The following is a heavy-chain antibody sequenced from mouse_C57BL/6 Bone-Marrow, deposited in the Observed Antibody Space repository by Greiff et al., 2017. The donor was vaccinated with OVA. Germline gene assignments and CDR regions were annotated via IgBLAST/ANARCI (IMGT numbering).Heavy chain of an antibody. CDR3: ARRITWLRRRGYAMDY. Sequence: QVQLQQPGAELVKPGASVKLSCKASGYTFTSYWMQWVKQRPGQGLEWIGEIDTSDSYTNYNQKFKGKATLTVDTSSSTAYMQLSSLTSEDSAVYYGARRITWLRRRGYAMDYWGQGTSVTVSS. CDR2: IDTSDSYT. CDR1: GYTFTSYW. D-gene: IGHD2-2*01. J-gene: IGHJ4*01. V-gene: IGHV1-50*01.